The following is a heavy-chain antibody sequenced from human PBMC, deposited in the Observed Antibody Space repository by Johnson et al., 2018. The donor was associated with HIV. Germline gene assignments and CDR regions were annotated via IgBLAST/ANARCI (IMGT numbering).Heavy chain of an antibody. CDR3: ARRDSGRLSFAL. D-gene: IGHD1-26*01. CDR2: INWNGGIT. CDR1: GFTFDDYG. Sequence: VQLVESGGGVIRPGGSLRLSCAASGFTFDDYGMSWVRQAPGKGLEWVSGINWNGGITGYADSVKGRCTISRDNDKSSVYMKMNNLRAEDTAFYYFARRDSGRLSFALWGQGTMVTVSS. V-gene: IGHV3-20*04. J-gene: IGHJ3*01.